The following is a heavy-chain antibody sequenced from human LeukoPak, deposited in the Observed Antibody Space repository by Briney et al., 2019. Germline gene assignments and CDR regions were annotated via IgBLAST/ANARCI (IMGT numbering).Heavy chain of an antibody. D-gene: IGHD6-6*01. CDR3: ARAYSSSSGLGNWFDP. J-gene: IGHJ5*02. CDR1: GGSISSSSYY. CDR2: IYYSGST. V-gene: IGHV4-39*01. Sequence: SETLSLTCTVSGGSISSSSYYWGWIRQPPGKGLEWIGSIYYSGSTYYNPSLKSRVTISVDTSKNQFSLKLSSVTAADTAVYYCARAYSSSSGLGNWFDPWGQGTLVTVSS.